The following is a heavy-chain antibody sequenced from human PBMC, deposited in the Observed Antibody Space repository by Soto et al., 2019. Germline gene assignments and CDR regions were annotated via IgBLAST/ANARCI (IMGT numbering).Heavy chain of an antibody. CDR3: ARGRGYSEGSYLGHLYGMDV. CDR2: IIPIFGTA. V-gene: IGHV1-69*13. Sequence: SVKVSCKASGGTFSSYAISWVRQAPGQGLEWMGGIIPIFGTANYAQKFQGRVTITADESTSTAYMELSSLRSEDTAVYYCARGRGYSEGSYLGHLYGMDVWGQGTTVTVSS. D-gene: IGHD5-18*01. J-gene: IGHJ6*02. CDR1: GGTFSSYA.